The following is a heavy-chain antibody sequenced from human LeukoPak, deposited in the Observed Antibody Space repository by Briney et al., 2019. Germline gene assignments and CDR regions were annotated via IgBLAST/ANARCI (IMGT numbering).Heavy chain of an antibody. Sequence: PSETLSLTCTVSGGSISSYYWSWIRQPAGKGLEWIGRILTSGSTNYNPSHKSRVTMSVDTSKNQFSLKLSSVTAADMAVYYCAATVAGSKHFDYLGQGSLVTVSS. D-gene: IGHD6-19*01. CDR2: ILTSGST. CDR3: AATVAGSKHFDY. CDR1: GGSISSYY. J-gene: IGHJ4*02. V-gene: IGHV4-4*07.